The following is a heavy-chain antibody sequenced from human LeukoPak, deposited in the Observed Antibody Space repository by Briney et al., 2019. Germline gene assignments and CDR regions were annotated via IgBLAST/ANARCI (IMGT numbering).Heavy chain of an antibody. V-gene: IGHV3-7*03. D-gene: IGHD6-13*01. CDR3: ARPRDSGWSKTWDY. J-gene: IGHJ4*02. Sequence: GGSLRLSCEGSGFTFRTYWMTWVRQAPGKGLEWVANIKQDGSEKYYVDSVKGRFTISRDNAQNSLYLQMNSLRAEDRAVYYCARPRDSGWSKTWDYWGQGTLVTVSS. CDR2: IKQDGSEK. CDR1: GFTFRTYW.